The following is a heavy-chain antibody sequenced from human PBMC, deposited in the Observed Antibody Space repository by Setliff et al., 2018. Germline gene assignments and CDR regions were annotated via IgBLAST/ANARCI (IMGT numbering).Heavy chain of an antibody. Sequence: PGESLKISCKGSGYSFTSYWISWVRQMPGKGLEWMGRIDPSDSYTNYSPSFQGHVTISADKSISTAYLQWSSLKASDTAVYYCAITMTTGVDFFDYWGQGTLVTVSS. D-gene: IGHD4-17*01. CDR2: IDPSDSYT. CDR3: AITMTTGVDFFDY. J-gene: IGHJ4*02. CDR1: GYSFTSYW. V-gene: IGHV5-10-1*01.